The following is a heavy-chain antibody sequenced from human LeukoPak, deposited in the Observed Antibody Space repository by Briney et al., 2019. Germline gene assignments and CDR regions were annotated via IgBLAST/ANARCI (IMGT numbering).Heavy chain of an antibody. V-gene: IGHV3-48*03. Sequence: GGSLRLSCAASGFTFGSYEMNWVRQAPGKGLEWVSYISSSGSTIYYADSVKGRFTISRDNAKNSLYLQMNSLRAEDTAVYYCARDYYDSSGYANWFDPWGQGTLVTVSS. CDR2: ISSSGSTI. CDR3: ARDYYDSSGYANWFDP. CDR1: GFTFGSYE. J-gene: IGHJ5*02. D-gene: IGHD3-22*01.